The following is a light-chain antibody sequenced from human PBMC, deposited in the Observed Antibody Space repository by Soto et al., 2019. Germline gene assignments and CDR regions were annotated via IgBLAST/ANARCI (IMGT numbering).Light chain of an antibody. CDR1: QSVGSNY. J-gene: IGKJ1*01. Sequence: EIVLTQSPGTLSLSPGERATLYCRASQSVGSNYLAWYQQKPGQAPRVLIYGASSRATGIPDRFSGSGSGADFTLTISRLEPEDFAVYYCQQRSNWPQTFGQGTKVEIK. CDR2: GAS. V-gene: IGKV3D-20*02. CDR3: QQRSNWPQT.